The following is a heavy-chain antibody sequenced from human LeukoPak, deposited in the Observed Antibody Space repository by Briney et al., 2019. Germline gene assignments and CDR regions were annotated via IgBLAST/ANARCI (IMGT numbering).Heavy chain of an antibody. Sequence: GGSLRLSCAASGFTFSSYAMSWVRQAPGKGLEWVSVISGSGGSTYYADSVKGRFTISRDNSKNTLYLQINSLRAEDTAVYYCAKDHGTMVRGVIEDYWGQGTLVTVSS. D-gene: IGHD3-10*01. CDR1: GFTFSSYA. CDR2: ISGSGGST. J-gene: IGHJ4*02. CDR3: AKDHGTMVRGVIEDY. V-gene: IGHV3-23*01.